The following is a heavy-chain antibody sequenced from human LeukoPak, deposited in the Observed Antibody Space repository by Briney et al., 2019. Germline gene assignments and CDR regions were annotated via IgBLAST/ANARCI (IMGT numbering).Heavy chain of an antibody. Sequence: SVKVSCKASGGTFSSYAISWVRQAPGQGLEWMGRIIPILGIANYAQKFQGRVTITADKSTSTAYMELSSLRSDDTAVYYCARGPYDYVWGSYHPHFDYWGQGTLVTVSS. CDR1: GGTFSSYA. J-gene: IGHJ4*02. CDR2: IIPILGIA. D-gene: IGHD3-16*02. V-gene: IGHV1-69*04. CDR3: ARGPYDYVWGSYHPHFDY.